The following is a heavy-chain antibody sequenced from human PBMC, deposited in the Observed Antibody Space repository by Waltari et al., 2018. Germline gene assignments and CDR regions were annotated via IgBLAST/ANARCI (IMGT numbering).Heavy chain of an antibody. CDR3: ARVGGYDIYYYYGMDV. CDR2: IYYSGST. J-gene: IGHJ6*02. D-gene: IGHD5-12*01. CDR1: GGSISSYY. V-gene: IGHV4-59*01. Sequence: QVQLQESGPGLVKPSETLSLTCTVSGGSISSYYWSWIRQPPGKGLEWIGYIYYSGSTNDNPSLRSRVTISVDTSKNQFSLKLSSVTAADTAVYYCARVGGYDIYYYYGMDVWGQGTTVTVSS.